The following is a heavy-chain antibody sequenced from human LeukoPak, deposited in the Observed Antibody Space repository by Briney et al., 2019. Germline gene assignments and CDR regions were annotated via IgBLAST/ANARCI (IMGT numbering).Heavy chain of an antibody. J-gene: IGHJ4*02. V-gene: IGHV6-1*01. CDR1: GDSVSSNSAA. CDR3: ARGDLWFGELLSLDY. CDR2: TYYRSKWYN. Sequence: SQTLSLTCAISGDSVSSNSAAWSWIRQSPSGGLEFLGRTYYRSKWYNDYAVSVKSRITINPDTSKNQFSLQLNSVTPEDAAVYYCARGDLWFGELLSLDYWGQGTLVTVSS. D-gene: IGHD3-10*01.